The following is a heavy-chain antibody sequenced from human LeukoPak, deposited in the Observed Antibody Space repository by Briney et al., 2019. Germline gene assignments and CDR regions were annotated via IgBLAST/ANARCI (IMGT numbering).Heavy chain of an antibody. Sequence: GGSLRLSCAASGFTFSSYAMSWVRQAPGKGLEWVSAISGSGGSTYYADSVKGRFTISRDNSKNTLYLQMNSLRAEDTAVYYCAKEMLERFLQWLLGGGDFDYWGQGTLVTVSS. J-gene: IGHJ4*02. CDR2: ISGSGGST. D-gene: IGHD3-3*01. V-gene: IGHV3-23*01. CDR1: GFTFSSYA. CDR3: AKEMLERFLQWLLGGGDFDY.